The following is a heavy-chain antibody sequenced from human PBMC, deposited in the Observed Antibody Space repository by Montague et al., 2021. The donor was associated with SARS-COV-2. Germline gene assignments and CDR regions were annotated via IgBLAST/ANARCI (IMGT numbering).Heavy chain of an antibody. Sequence: SETLSLTCDVYGGSFSGHYWSWIRQPPGKGLEWIGGINHSGSTNYNPSLKSRVTISVDTSKNQSSLKLSSVTAADTAVYYCTREGYQVLWSDYYYGMDVWGQGTTVTVSS. CDR3: TREGYQVLWSDYYYGMDV. D-gene: IGHD2-2*01. J-gene: IGHJ6*02. V-gene: IGHV4-34*01. CDR2: INHSGST. CDR1: GGSFSGHY.